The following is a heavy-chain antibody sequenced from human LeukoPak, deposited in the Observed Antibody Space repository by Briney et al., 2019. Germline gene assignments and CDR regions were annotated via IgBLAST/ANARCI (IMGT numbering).Heavy chain of an antibody. CDR1: GFTFSDYY. J-gene: IGHJ3*02. V-gene: IGHV3-11*06. CDR3: ARNPGYSYGSGAFDI. CDR2: ISSSSSYT. D-gene: IGHD5-18*01. Sequence: GGSLRLSCAASGFTFSDYYMSWIRQAPGKGLEWVSYISSSSSYTNYADSVKGRFTISRDNAKNSLYLQMNSLRAEDTAVYYCARNPGYSYGSGAFDIWGQGTMVTVSS.